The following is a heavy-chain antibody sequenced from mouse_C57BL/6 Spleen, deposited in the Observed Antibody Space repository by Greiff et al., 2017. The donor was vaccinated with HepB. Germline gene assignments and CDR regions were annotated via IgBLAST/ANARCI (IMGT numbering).Heavy chain of an antibody. CDR2: IWWDDDK. J-gene: IGHJ3*01. V-gene: IGHV8-8*01. CDR3: ARTLYDYGAPY. D-gene: IGHD2-4*01. Sequence: QVTLKVSGPGILQPSQTLSLTCSFSGFSLSTFGMGVGWIRQPSGKGLEWLAHIWWDDDKYYNPALKSRLTISKDTSKNQVFLKIANVDTADTATYYCARTLYDYGAPYWGQGTLVTVSA. CDR1: GFSLSTFGMG.